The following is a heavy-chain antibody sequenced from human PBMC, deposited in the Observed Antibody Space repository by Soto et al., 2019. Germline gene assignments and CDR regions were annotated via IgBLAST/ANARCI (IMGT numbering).Heavy chain of an antibody. V-gene: IGHV1-2*04. Sequence: QVQLVQSGAEVKKPGASVKVSCKASGYTFTGYYMQWVRQAPGQRLEWMGWINPNSGGTNYAQKFQGWVTMTRDTSISTAYMELSRLRSDDTAVYYCARASERISSSSSFDWYFDLWGRGTLVTVSS. CDR3: ARASERISSSSSFDWYFDL. CDR2: INPNSGGT. J-gene: IGHJ2*01. CDR1: GYTFTGYY. D-gene: IGHD6-6*01.